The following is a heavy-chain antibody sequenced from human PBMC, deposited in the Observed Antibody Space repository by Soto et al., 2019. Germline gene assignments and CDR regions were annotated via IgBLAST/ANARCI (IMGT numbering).Heavy chain of an antibody. J-gene: IGHJ3*02. CDR1: GYTSTGYY. V-gene: IGHV1-2*02. Sequence: ASVKVSCKASGYTSTGYYMHWVRQAPGQGLEWMGWINPNSGGTNYAQKFQGRVTMTRDTSISTAYMELSRLRSDDTAVYYCARERGYLRNAFDIWGQGTMVTVSS. CDR3: ARERGYLRNAFDI. CDR2: INPNSGGT. D-gene: IGHD4-17*01.